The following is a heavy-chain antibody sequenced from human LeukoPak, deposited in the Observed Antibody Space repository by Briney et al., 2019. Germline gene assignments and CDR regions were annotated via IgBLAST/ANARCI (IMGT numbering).Heavy chain of an antibody. CDR1: GCTSTSYW. CDR3: ARHVVEMGDYYMDV. CDR2: IDPGDSDT. J-gene: IGHJ6*03. D-gene: IGHD5-24*01. V-gene: IGHV5-51*01. Sequence: AGALMSSCRASGCTSTSYWVGWWRQMAAGGLEWWGIIDPGDSDTSYSPSVQGQVTISADKYIRTAYLQWTSLKASDTAMYYCARHVVEMGDYYMDVWGKGTPVTVSS.